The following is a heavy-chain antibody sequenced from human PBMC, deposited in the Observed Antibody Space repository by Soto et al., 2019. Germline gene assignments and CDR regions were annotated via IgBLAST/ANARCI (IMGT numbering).Heavy chain of an antibody. D-gene: IGHD2-2*01. J-gene: IGHJ6*02. CDR1: GFTFSSYG. V-gene: IGHV3-33*01. CDR3: ARDREDIVVVPAAPAYYYYYGMDV. CDR2: IWYDGSNK. Sequence: PGGSLRLSCAASGFTFSSYGMHWVRQAPGKGLERVAVIWYDGSNKYYADSVKGRFTISRDNSKNTLYLQMNSLRAEDTAVYYCARDREDIVVVPAAPAYYYYYGMDVWGQGTTVAVAS.